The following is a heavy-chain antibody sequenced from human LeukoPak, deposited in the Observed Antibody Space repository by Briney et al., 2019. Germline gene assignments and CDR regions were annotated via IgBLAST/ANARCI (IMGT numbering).Heavy chain of an antibody. CDR1: GFTFSSYE. Sequence: GGSLRLSCAASGFTFSSYEMNWVRQAPGKGLEWVSYISSSSSTIYYADSGKGRFTISRDNAKNSLYLQMKSLRAEDTAVYYCAELGITMIGGVWGKGSPVTISS. CDR2: ISSSSSTI. V-gene: IGHV3-48*03. J-gene: IGHJ6*04. CDR3: AELGITMIGGV. D-gene: IGHD3-10*02.